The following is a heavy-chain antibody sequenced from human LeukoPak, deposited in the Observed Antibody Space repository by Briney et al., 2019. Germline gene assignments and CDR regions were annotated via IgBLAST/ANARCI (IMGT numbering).Heavy chain of an antibody. D-gene: IGHD4-17*01. CDR1: GFTFSSYE. J-gene: IGHJ4*02. Sequence: GGSLRLSCAASGFTFSSYEVNWVRQAPGKGLEWVSYISSSGSTIYYADSVKGRFTISRDNAKNSLYLQMNSLRAEDTAVYYCASHSEYGDYFDYWGQGTLVTVSS. V-gene: IGHV3-48*03. CDR2: ISSSGSTI. CDR3: ASHSEYGDYFDY.